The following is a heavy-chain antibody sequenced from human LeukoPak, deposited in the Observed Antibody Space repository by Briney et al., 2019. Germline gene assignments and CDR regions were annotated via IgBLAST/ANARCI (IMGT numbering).Heavy chain of an antibody. CDR1: GFTFSRSW. D-gene: IGHD3-10*01. V-gene: IGHV3-7*01. CDR2: IKQDGSEK. J-gene: IGHJ4*02. Sequence: GGSLRLSCAASGFTFSRSWMSWVRQAPGKGLEWVANIKQDGSEKYYVDSVKGRFTISRDNSKNTLYLQMNSLRAEDTAVYYCAKEEYYYGSGSYYNFDYWGQGTLATVSS. CDR3: AKEEYYYGSGSYYNFDY.